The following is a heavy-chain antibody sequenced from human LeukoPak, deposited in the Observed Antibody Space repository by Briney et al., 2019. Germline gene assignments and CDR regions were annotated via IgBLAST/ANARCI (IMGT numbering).Heavy chain of an antibody. CDR3: AKDLGVRYFDWLIPGSDY. CDR1: GFTFDDYA. D-gene: IGHD3-9*01. Sequence: GGSLRLSCAASGFTFDDYAMHWVRQAPGKGLEWVSLISGDGGSTYYADSVKGRFTISRDNSKNSLYLQMNSLRTEDTAVYYCAKDLGVRYFDWLIPGSDYWGQGTLVTVSS. J-gene: IGHJ4*02. V-gene: IGHV3-43*02. CDR2: ISGDGGST.